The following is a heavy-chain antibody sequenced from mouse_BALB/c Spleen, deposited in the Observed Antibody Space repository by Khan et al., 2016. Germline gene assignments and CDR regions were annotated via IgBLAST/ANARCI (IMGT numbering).Heavy chain of an antibody. J-gene: IGHJ4*01. CDR2: ISGGDSYT. CDR3: ARFYEYYAMDY. V-gene: IGHV5-9-2*01. D-gene: IGHD2-12*01. Sequence: VELVESGGGLVKPGGSLKLSCAASGFTFSTYGMSWVRQTPEKRLEWVATISGGDSYTYYPDSVKGRFTISRDNAKNNLYLQMSSLRSEDTALYYCARFYEYYAMDYWGQGTSVTVSS. CDR1: GFTFSTYG.